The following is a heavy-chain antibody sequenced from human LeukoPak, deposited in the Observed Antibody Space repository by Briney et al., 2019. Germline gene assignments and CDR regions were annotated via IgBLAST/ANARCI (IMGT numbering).Heavy chain of an antibody. J-gene: IGHJ3*02. CDR1: GFTFSSYA. CDR2: ISGSGGST. V-gene: IGHV3-23*01. D-gene: IGHD3-22*01. Sequence: GGSLRLSCAASGFTFSSYAMSWVRQAPGKGLEWVSAISGSGGSTYYADSVKGRFTISRDNSKNTLYLQMNSLRAEDKAVYYCARDILYYYDSSHGAFDIWGQGTMVTVSS. CDR3: ARDILYYYDSSHGAFDI.